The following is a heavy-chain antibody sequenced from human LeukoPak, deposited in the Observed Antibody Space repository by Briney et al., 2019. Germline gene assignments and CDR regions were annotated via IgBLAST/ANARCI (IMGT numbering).Heavy chain of an antibody. J-gene: IGHJ5*02. D-gene: IGHD1-26*01. V-gene: IGHV4-59*01. CDR1: GGSISSDY. CDR3: TRSGSYHNWFDP. CDR2: IYNSGSA. Sequence: PSETLSLTCTVSGGSISSDYWNWIRQPPGKGLEWIGYIYNSGSATYNPSLKSRVTISVDTSKSQFSLKLSSVTAADTAVYYCTRSGSYHNWFDPWGRGTLVTVSS.